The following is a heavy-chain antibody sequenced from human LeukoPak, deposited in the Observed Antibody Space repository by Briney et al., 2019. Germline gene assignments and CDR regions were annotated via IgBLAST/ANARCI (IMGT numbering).Heavy chain of an antibody. Sequence: SETLSLTCTVSGGSINNYYWSWIRQPPGKGLEWIGYIYYSGSTYYNPSLKSRVTISVDTSKNQFSLKLSSVTAADTAVYYCARDQSGYDDDAFDIWGQGTMVTVSS. CDR2: IYYSGST. CDR1: GGSINNYY. V-gene: IGHV4-59*12. CDR3: ARDQSGYDDDAFDI. D-gene: IGHD5-12*01. J-gene: IGHJ3*02.